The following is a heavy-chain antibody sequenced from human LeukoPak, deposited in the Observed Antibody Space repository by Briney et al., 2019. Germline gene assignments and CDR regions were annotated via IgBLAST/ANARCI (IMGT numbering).Heavy chain of an antibody. V-gene: IGHV3-30*02. CDR3: AKDRVVVPAAIVSYFDY. CDR2: IRYNGSNK. D-gene: IGHD2-2*01. CDR1: GFTFSSYG. Sequence: GGSLRLSCAASGFTFSSYGMHWVRQAPGKGLERVAFIRYNGSNKYYADSVKGRFTISRDNSKNTLYLQMNSLRAEDTAVYYCAKDRVVVPAAIVSYFDYWGQGTLVTVSS. J-gene: IGHJ4*02.